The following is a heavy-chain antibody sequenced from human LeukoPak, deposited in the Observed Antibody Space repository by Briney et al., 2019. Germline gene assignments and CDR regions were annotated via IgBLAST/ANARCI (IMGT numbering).Heavy chain of an antibody. Sequence: GRSLRLSCAASGFTFSTYGMHWVRLAPGKGLEWVAVVSHDGGDTYYADSVKGRFTISRDNSKNTVYLRMTSLTPEDTTVYYCAKGACSGGNCYRINWYFDLWGRGTLVTVSS. CDR2: VSHDGGDT. CDR3: AKGACSGGNCYRINWYFDL. J-gene: IGHJ2*01. D-gene: IGHD2-15*01. V-gene: IGHV3-30*18. CDR1: GFTFSTYG.